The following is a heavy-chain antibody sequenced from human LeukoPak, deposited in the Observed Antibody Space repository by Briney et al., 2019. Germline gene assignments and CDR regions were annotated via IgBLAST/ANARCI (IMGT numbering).Heavy chain of an antibody. CDR2: IYHSGST. CDR1: GGSISSGGYS. V-gene: IGHV4-30-2*01. CDR3: AREVDTRAEVWFDP. J-gene: IGHJ5*02. D-gene: IGHD5-18*01. Sequence: SETLSLTCAVSGGSISSGGYSWSWIRQPPGKGLEWIGYIYHSGSTYYNPSLKSRVTISVDRSKTQFSLKLSSVPAADTAVYYCAREVDTRAEVWFDPWGQGTLVTVSS.